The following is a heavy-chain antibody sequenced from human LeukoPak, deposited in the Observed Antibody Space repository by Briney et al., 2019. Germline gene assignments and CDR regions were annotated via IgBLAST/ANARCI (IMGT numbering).Heavy chain of an antibody. V-gene: IGHV1-46*01. Sequence: GAPVKVSCKASGYTFTSYYIHWVRQAPGQGLEWMGIINPAGGSTTYAQKFQGSGLTLTRDTSTSTVYMELSSLRSEDTAVYYCARGRGVHDSHTYDYFDYWGQGSLVTVSS. J-gene: IGHJ4*02. CDR2: INPAGGST. CDR3: ARGRGVHDSHTYDYFDY. D-gene: IGHD3-22*01. CDR1: GYTFTSYY.